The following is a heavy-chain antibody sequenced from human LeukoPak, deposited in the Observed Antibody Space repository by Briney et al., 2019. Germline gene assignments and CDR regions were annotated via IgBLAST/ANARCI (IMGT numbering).Heavy chain of an antibody. CDR2: IIPILGIA. Sequence: ASVKVSCKASGGTFSSYAISWVRQAPGQGLEWMGRIIPILGIANYAQKFQGRVTITADKSTSTAYMELSRLRSDDTAVYYCARDGGSTSCYWCYYYGMDVWGQGTTVTVSS. CDR1: GGTFSSYA. J-gene: IGHJ6*02. CDR3: ARDGGSTSCYWCYYYGMDV. V-gene: IGHV1-69*04. D-gene: IGHD2-2*01.